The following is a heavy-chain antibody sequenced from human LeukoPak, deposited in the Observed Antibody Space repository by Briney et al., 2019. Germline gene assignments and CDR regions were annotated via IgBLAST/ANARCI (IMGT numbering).Heavy chain of an antibody. D-gene: IGHD2-15*01. V-gene: IGHV6-1*01. J-gene: IGHJ4*02. CDR2: TYYRSKWYN. CDR3: AGGGYCSGGNCYFDY. Sequence: SQTLSLTCAISGDSVSSNSVAWNWIRQSPSRGLKWLGRTYYRSKWYNDYAVSVKSRITINPDTSKNQFSLQMNSVTPEDTAVYYCAGGGYCSGGNCYFDYWGQGTLVTVSS. CDR1: GDSVSSNSVA.